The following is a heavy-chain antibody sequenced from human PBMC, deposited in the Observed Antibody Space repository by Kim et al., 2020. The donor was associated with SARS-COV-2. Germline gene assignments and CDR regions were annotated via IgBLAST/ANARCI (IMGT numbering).Heavy chain of an antibody. J-gene: IGHJ2*01. CDR3: AREIRYCSGGSCNGANWYFDL. V-gene: IGHV3-33*08. CDR2: IWYDGSNK. CDR1: GFTFSSYG. D-gene: IGHD2-15*01. Sequence: GGSLRLSCAASGFTFSSYGMHWVRQAPGKGLEWVAVIWYDGSNKYYADSVKGRFTISRDNSKNTLYLQMNSLRAEDTAVYYCAREIRYCSGGSCNGANWYFDLWGRGTLVTVSS.